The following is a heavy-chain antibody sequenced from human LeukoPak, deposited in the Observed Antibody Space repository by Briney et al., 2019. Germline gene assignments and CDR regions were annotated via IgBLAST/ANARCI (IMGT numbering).Heavy chain of an antibody. J-gene: IGHJ5*02. D-gene: IGHD6-13*01. V-gene: IGHV3-23*01. CDR2: ISGSGGST. CDR1: GFTFSSYA. Sequence: HPGGSLRLSCAASGFTFSSYAMSWVRQAPGKGLEWVSAISGSGGSTYYADSVKGRFTISRDNSKNTLYLQMNSLRAEDTAVYYCAKDRGAHRVSDNNWFDPWGQGTLVTVSS. CDR3: AKDRGAHRVSDNNWFDP.